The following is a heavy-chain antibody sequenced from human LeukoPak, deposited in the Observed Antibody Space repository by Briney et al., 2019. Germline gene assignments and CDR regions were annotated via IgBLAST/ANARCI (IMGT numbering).Heavy chain of an antibody. J-gene: IGHJ4*02. CDR1: GFTFDDYA. Sequence: GRSLRLSCAASGFTFDDYAIHWVRQAPGKGLEWVSGVSWNSGTIGYADSVKGRFTISRDNAKNSLYLQMNSLRAGDMALYYCARSNYYGSGSYMDYWGQGTLVTVSS. CDR3: ARSNYYGSGSYMDY. D-gene: IGHD3-10*01. CDR2: VSWNSGTI. V-gene: IGHV3-9*03.